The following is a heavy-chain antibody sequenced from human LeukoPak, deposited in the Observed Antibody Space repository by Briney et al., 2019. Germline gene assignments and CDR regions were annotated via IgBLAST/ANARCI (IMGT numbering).Heavy chain of an antibody. Sequence: PSETLSLTCTVSGGSINSYYWSWIRQPPGKGPEWIGFVYYSGSNYNPSLKSRVTMSLDTSKGQFSLKLNSVTAADTAVYYCARAANTAMVTGRFDPWGQGTLVTVSS. CDR2: VYYSGS. J-gene: IGHJ5*02. CDR1: GGSINSYY. CDR3: ARAANTAMVTGRFDP. D-gene: IGHD5-18*01. V-gene: IGHV4-59*01.